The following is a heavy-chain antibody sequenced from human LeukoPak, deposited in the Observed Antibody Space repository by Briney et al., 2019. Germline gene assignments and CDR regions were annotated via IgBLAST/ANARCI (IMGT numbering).Heavy chain of an antibody. Sequence: SETLSLTCTVSGGSISSSRYYWGWIRQPPGKGLEWIGSIYYSGSTYYSPSLKSRLTISVDTSKNQFSLKLSSMTAADTAVYYCARGGYQLLYSFDPWGQGTLVTVSS. J-gene: IGHJ5*02. D-gene: IGHD2-2*01. CDR3: ARGGYQLLYSFDP. CDR2: IYYSGST. CDR1: GGSISSSRYY. V-gene: IGHV4-39*01.